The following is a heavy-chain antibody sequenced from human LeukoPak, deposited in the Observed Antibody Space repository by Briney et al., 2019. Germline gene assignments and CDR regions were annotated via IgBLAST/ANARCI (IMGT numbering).Heavy chain of an antibody. CDR3: ARAPYSSSSWYYYYYMDV. Sequence: GESLQISCKGSGYSFTTYWIAWVRQMPGKGLEWMGIIYPGDSDTRYSPSFQGQVTISADKSISPAYLQWSSLKASDTAMYYCARAPYSSSSWYYYYYMDVWGKGTTVTVSS. CDR1: GYSFTTYW. D-gene: IGHD6-6*01. J-gene: IGHJ6*03. V-gene: IGHV5-51*01. CDR2: IYPGDSDT.